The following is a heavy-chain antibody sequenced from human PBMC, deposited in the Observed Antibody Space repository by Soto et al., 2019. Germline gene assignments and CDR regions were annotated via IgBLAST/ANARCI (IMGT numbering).Heavy chain of an antibody. CDR3: ARDGYYDFWSGYYHYGMDV. D-gene: IGHD3-3*01. V-gene: IGHV3-33*01. CDR2: IWYDGSNK. CDR1: GFTFSSYG. Sequence: GGSLRLSCAASGFTFSSYGMHWVRQAPGKGLEWVAVIWYDGSNKYYADSVKGRFTISRDNSKNTLYLQMNNLRAEDTAVYYCARDGYYDFWSGYYHYGMDVWGQGTTVTVSS. J-gene: IGHJ6*02.